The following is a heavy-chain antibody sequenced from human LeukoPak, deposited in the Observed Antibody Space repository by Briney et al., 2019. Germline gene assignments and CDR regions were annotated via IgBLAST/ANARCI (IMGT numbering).Heavy chain of an antibody. CDR1: GFTVSSNY. CDR2: ISASGDTT. J-gene: IGHJ4*02. Sequence: GGSLRLSCAASGFTVSSNYMSWVRQAPGKGLEWVSLISASGDTTYYADSVKGRFTISRDNSRNTLYLQMSSLRAEDTAVYYCALGYCSGGDCYAKPYYFDHWGQGTLVTVSS. D-gene: IGHD2-15*01. V-gene: IGHV3-23*01. CDR3: ALGYCSGGDCYAKPYYFDH.